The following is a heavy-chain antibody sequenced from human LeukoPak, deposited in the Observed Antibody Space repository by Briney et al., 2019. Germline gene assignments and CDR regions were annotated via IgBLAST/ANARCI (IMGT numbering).Heavy chain of an antibody. CDR1: GYTFTSYY. D-gene: IGHD2-15*01. CDR2: INPSGGST. CDR3: ARGLDIVVVVAATTLGAFDI. Sequence: ASVKVSCKASGYTFTSYYMHWVRQAPGQGLEWMGIINPSGGSTSYAQKSQDRVTMTRDTSTSTVYMGLSSLRSEDTAVYYCARGLDIVVVVAATTLGAFDIWGQGTMVTVSS. J-gene: IGHJ3*02. V-gene: IGHV1-46*01.